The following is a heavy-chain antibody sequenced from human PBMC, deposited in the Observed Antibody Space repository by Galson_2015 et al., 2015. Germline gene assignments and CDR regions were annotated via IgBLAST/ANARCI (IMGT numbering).Heavy chain of an antibody. CDR3: ARDRYCSGGSCYLGAFDI. V-gene: IGHV3-30*03. Sequence: SLRLSCAASGFTFSSYGMHWVRQAPGKGLEWVAVISYDGSNKYYADSVKGRFTISRDNSKNTLYLQMNSLRAEDTAVYYCARDRYCSGGSCYLGAFDIWGQGTMVTVSS. J-gene: IGHJ3*02. D-gene: IGHD2-15*01. CDR1: GFTFSSYG. CDR2: ISYDGSNK.